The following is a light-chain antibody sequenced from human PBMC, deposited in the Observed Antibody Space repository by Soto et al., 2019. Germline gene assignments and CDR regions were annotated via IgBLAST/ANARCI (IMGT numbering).Light chain of an antibody. V-gene: IGKV1-12*01. CDR2: AAS. CDR1: ERINTY. CDR3: QQANSPPLT. Sequence: DIQMTQSPSSVSASVGDRVTITCRASERINTYLAWYQQQPGKAPKLLIYAASSLQSGVPSRFSGSGSGTEFTLTISNLQPEDFATYYCQQANSPPLTFGGGTKADIK. J-gene: IGKJ4*01.